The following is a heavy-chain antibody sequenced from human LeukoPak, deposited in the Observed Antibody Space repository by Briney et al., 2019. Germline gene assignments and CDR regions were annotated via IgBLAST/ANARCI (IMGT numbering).Heavy chain of an antibody. CDR3: ARDRIAVAGTEVGGY. Sequence: APLKVSCKASGYTFTSYGISWGRQAPGHGLEGMGWISAYNGNTNYAQKLQGRVTMTTDTSTSTAYMELRSLRSDDTAVYYCARDRIAVAGTEVGGYWGQGTLVTVSS. CDR1: GYTFTSYG. D-gene: IGHD6-19*01. CDR2: ISAYNGNT. J-gene: IGHJ4*02. V-gene: IGHV1-18*01.